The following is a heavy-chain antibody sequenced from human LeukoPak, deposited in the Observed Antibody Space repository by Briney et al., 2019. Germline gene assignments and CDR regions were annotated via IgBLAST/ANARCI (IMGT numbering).Heavy chain of an antibody. CDR3: ARVGPSSWYLQNIDY. D-gene: IGHD6-13*01. CDR1: GYSISSGYY. V-gene: IGHV4-38-2*02. CDR2: IYHRGST. Sequence: PSETLSLTCTVSGYSISSGYYWGWIRQPPGKGLEWIGSIYHRGSTYYNPSLKSRVTISVDTSKNQFSLKLSSVTAADTAVYYCARVGPSSWYLQNIDYWGQGTLVTVSS. J-gene: IGHJ4*02.